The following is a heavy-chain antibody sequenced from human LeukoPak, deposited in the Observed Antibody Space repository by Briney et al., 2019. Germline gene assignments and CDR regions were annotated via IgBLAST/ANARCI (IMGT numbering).Heavy chain of an antibody. Sequence: PETLSLTCTVSGGSISSYYWSWIRQPAGKGLEWIGRIYTSGSTNYNPSLKSRVTMSVDTSKNQFSLKLSSVTAADTAVYYCASEGAYYGSGSRFDYWGQGTLVTVSS. V-gene: IGHV4-4*07. CDR3: ASEGAYYGSGSRFDY. CDR2: IYTSGST. CDR1: GGSISSYY. J-gene: IGHJ4*02. D-gene: IGHD3-10*01.